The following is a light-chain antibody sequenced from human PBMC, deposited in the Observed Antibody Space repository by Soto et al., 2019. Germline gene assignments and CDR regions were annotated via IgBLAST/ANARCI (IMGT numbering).Light chain of an antibody. V-gene: IGLV2-8*01. Sequence: QSVLTQPPSASGSPGQSVTISCTGTSSDVGGYNSVSWYQQHPGKAPKLMIYEVSKRPSGVPDRFSGSKSGNTASLTVSGLQAEDESDYYCSSYAGSNNLYVFGTGTKFTVL. CDR2: EVS. CDR3: SSYAGSNNLYV. CDR1: SSDVGGYNS. J-gene: IGLJ1*01.